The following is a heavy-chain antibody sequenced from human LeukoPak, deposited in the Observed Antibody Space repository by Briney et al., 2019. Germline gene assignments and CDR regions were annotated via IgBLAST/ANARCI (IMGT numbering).Heavy chain of an antibody. CDR3: ARDPEFGVATMNYYYYYMDV. D-gene: IGHD5-12*01. J-gene: IGHJ6*03. Sequence: VASVKVSCKASGYTFTSYYMHWVRQAPGQGLEWMGIINPSGGSTSYAQKFQGRVTMTRDTSISTAYMELSRLRSDDTAVYYCARDPEFGVATMNYYYYYMDVWGKGTTVTISS. CDR2: INPSGGST. V-gene: IGHV1-46*01. CDR1: GYTFTSYY.